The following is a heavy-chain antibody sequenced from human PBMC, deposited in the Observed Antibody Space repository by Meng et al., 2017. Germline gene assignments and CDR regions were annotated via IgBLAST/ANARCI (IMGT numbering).Heavy chain of an antibody. Sequence: VQLVEAGGGRVKLGGSLRLSCAASGFTFSSYSMNWVRQAPGKGLEWVSSISSSSYIYYADSVKGRFTISRDNAKNSLYLQMNSLRAEDTAVYYCARESHSSGWTYWGQGTLVTVSS. V-gene: IGHV3-21*01. CDR3: ARESHSSGWTY. J-gene: IGHJ4*02. D-gene: IGHD6-19*01. CDR1: GFTFSSYS. CDR2: ISSSSYI.